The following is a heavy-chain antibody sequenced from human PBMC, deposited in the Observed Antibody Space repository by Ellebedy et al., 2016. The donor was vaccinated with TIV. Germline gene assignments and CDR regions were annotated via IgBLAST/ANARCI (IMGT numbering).Heavy chain of an antibody. Sequence: AASVKVSCKASGGSFNRSAIFWVRQAPGPGLEWMGGIIPIFGTTNYAQKFQDRVRITADQSTGTAYMELNNLTSEDTAMYYCARGPPANLQKVYGNNCFDPWGQGTLVTVSS. CDR3: ARGPPANLQKVYGNNCFDP. J-gene: IGHJ5*02. D-gene: IGHD2-8*01. CDR2: IIPIFGTT. CDR1: GGSFNRSA. V-gene: IGHV1-69*13.